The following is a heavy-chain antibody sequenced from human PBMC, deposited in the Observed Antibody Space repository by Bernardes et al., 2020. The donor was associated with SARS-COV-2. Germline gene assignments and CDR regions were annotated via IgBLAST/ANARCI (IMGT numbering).Heavy chain of an antibody. CDR2: ISWDGSTT. CDR1: GFTFEDST. V-gene: IGHV3-43*01. J-gene: IGHJ3*01. D-gene: IGHD3-3*01. CDR3: ATERQSLTIFGVGHDAFDF. Sequence: VGSLFLSCAASGFTFEDSTMHWVRQVPGTGLEWVSLISWDGSTTNYADSVKGRFFISRDSSRNTLHLQMNSLRKEDTALYYCATERQSLTIFGVGHDAFDFWGQGTMVTVSS.